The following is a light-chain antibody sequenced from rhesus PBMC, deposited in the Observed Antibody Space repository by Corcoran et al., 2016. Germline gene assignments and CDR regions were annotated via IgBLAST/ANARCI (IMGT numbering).Light chain of an antibody. CDR2: YAA. V-gene: IGKV1S14*01. Sequence: DIQMTQSPSSLSASVGDTVTITCRASQGISHFLAWYQQKPGKAPKPLIYYAANLESGVPSRFSGSGSETDFTLTISSLEPEKFATYYCQQHNTYPFTFGPGTKLDIK. CDR3: QQHNTYPFT. J-gene: IGKJ3*01. CDR1: QGISHF.